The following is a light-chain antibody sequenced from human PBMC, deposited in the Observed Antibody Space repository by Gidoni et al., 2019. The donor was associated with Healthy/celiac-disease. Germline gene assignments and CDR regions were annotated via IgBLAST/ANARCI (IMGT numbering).Light chain of an antibody. V-gene: IGKV1-39*01. CDR1: QSISSY. CDR3: QQRYSTPPIT. Sequence: DIQMTQSPSSLSASVGDRVTITCRASQSISSYLKWYQQNPGKAPNLLIYASSSLQSAVPSRFSGSGSGTDVTLTISSRQPEDFATDYCQQRYSTPPITFGGGTKVEIK. CDR2: ASS. J-gene: IGKJ4*01.